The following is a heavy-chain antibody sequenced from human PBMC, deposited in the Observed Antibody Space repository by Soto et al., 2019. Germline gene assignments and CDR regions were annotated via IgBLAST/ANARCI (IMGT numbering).Heavy chain of an antibody. CDR3: ARFYIGVVVAAGDEAFDI. CDR1: GYTFTSYG. Sequence: GASVKVSCKASGYTFTSYGISWVRQAPGQGLEWMGWISAYNGNTNYAQKLQGRVTMTTDTSTSTAYMELRSLRSDDTAVYYCARFYIGVVVAAGDEAFDIWGQGTMVTVSS. CDR2: ISAYNGNT. J-gene: IGHJ3*02. D-gene: IGHD2-15*01. V-gene: IGHV1-18*01.